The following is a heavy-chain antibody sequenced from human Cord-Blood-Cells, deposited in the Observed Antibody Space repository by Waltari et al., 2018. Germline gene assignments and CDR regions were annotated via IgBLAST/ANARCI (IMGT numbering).Heavy chain of an antibody. CDR3: ARDTSGGCDY. J-gene: IGHJ4*02. D-gene: IGHD1-26*01. Sequence: QVQLVQSGAEVKKPGASVKVSCKASGYTFTGYYMPGVRQAPGQGREWMGWVNPNSGGKSDAKTFKGRVTMTRDQSISTADMELSRLRSDDTAVYYCARDTSGGCDYWGQGTLVTVSS. V-gene: IGHV1-2*02. CDR2: VNPNSGGK. CDR1: GYTFTGYY.